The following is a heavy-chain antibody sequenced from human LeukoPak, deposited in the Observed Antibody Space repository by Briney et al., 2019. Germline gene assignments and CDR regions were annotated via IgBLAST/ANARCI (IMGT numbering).Heavy chain of an antibody. J-gene: IGHJ4*02. V-gene: IGHV3-23*01. CDR1: GFTFSSYA. D-gene: IGHD3-3*01. CDR3: AKGDTIFGVAHINDY. Sequence: PGGSLRLSCAASGFTFSSYAMSWVRQAPGKGLEWVSAISGSGGSTYYADSVKGRFTTSRDNSKNTLYLQMNSLRAEDTAVYYCAKGDTIFGVAHINDYWGQGTLVTVSS. CDR2: ISGSGGST.